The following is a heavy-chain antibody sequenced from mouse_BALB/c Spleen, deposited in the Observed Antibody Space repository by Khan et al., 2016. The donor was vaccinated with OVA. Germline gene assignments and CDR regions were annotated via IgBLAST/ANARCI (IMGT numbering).Heavy chain of an antibody. CDR1: GYTIKDTY. Sequence: VQLQQSGAELVKPGASVKLSCSATGYTIKDTYIDWVKQRPEHGLEWIGRIVPPSGSFKYGPKFQDKATFTAETSSNTAYLQFSSLTSEDTAVYYCATLHGNPFAYWGQGTLVSVSA. V-gene: IGHV14-3*02. CDR3: ATLHGNPFAY. J-gene: IGHJ3*01. D-gene: IGHD2-1*01. CDR2: IVPPSGSF.